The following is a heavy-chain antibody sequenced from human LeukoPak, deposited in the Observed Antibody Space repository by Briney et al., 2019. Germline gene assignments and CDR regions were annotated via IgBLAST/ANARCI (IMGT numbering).Heavy chain of an antibody. D-gene: IGHD6-13*01. J-gene: IGHJ3*02. CDR2: IYTSGST. V-gene: IGHV4-4*07. Sequence: SETLSLTCTVSGGSISSYYWSWIRQPAGKGLEWIGRIYTSGSTNYNPSLKSRVTMSVDTSKNQFSLKLSSVTAADTAVYYCARDRDSSSWYDAFDIWGQGTMVTVSS. CDR1: GGSISSYY. CDR3: ARDRDSSSWYDAFDI.